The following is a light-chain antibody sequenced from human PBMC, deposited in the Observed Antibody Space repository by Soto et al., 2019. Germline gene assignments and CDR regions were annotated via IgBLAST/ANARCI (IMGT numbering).Light chain of an antibody. Sequence: QSALTQPASMSGSPGQSITISCTGTSSDVGGYNFVSWYQQHPDKAPKLMLYEVTKRPSGVSDRFSGSKSGNTASLTISGLQTEDEADYYCSPYTRRDTRVFGTGTKLTVL. J-gene: IGLJ1*01. CDR1: SSDVGGYNF. CDR2: EVT. V-gene: IGLV2-14*01. CDR3: SPYTRRDTRV.